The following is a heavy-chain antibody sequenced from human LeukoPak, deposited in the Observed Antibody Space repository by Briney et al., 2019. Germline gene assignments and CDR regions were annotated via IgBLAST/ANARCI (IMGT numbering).Heavy chain of an antibody. CDR2: IYYSGST. V-gene: IGHV4-30-4*01. D-gene: IGHD3-22*01. Sequence: SETLSLTCTVSGGSISSGDYYWSWIRQPPGKGLEWIGYIYYSGSTYYNPSLKSRVTISVDTSKNQFSLKLSSVTAADTAVYYCARLSSGYSHYYYYYGMDVWGQGTTVTVS. CDR1: GGSISSGDYY. CDR3: ARLSSGYSHYYYYYGMDV. J-gene: IGHJ6*02.